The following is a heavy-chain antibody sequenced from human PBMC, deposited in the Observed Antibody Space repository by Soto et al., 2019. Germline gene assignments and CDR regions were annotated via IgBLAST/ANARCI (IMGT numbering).Heavy chain of an antibody. CDR1: GFTFDDYT. D-gene: IGHD5-18*01. CDR3: AKDLGYSYGHYYGMDV. V-gene: IGHV3-43*01. J-gene: IGHJ6*02. CDR2: ISWDGGST. Sequence: GALRLSCAASGFTFDDYTMHWVRQAPGKGLEWVSLISWDGGSTYYADSVKGRFTISRDNSKNSLYLQMNSLRTEDTALYYCAKDLGYSYGHYYGMDVWGQGTTVTVCS.